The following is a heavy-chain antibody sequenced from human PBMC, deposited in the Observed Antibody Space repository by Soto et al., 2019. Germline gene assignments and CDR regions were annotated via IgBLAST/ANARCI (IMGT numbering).Heavy chain of an antibody. J-gene: IGHJ5*01. CDR2: IYYSGST. Sequence: SETLSLTCTVSGGSISSSSYYWGWIRQPPGKGLEWIGSIYYSGSTYYNPSLKSRVTMSVDMSKNQFSLKLSSVTPEDTAVYYCVRLIGNSWLDSWGQGTLVTVSS. CDR1: GGSISSSSYY. CDR3: VRLIGNSWLDS. V-gene: IGHV4-39*07.